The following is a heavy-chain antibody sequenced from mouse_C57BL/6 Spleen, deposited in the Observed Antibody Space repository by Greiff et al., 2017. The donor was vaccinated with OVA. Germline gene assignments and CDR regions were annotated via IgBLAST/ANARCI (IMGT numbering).Heavy chain of an antibody. Sequence: VQVVESGAELARPGASVKLSCKASGYTFTSYGISWVKQRTGQGLEWIGEIYPRSGNTYYNEKFKGKATLTADKSSSTAYMELRSLTSEDSAVYFCARCGTTVASDYWGQGTSVTVSS. CDR2: IYPRSGNT. J-gene: IGHJ4*01. V-gene: IGHV1-81*01. CDR3: ARCGTTVASDY. D-gene: IGHD1-1*01. CDR1: GYTFTSYG.